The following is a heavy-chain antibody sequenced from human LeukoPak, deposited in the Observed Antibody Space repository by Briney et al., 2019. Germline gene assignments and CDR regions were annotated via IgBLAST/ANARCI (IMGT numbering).Heavy chain of an antibody. D-gene: IGHD2-15*01. V-gene: IGHV4-59*08. CDR1: GGSISSYY. CDR2: IYYSGST. CDR3: ARGRARSGTFDY. Sequence: SETLSLTCTVSGGSISSYYWSWLRQPPGKGLEWIGYIYYSGSTNYHPSLKSRVTISVDTSKNQFSLKLSSVTAADTAVYYCARGRARSGTFDYWGQGTLVTVSS. J-gene: IGHJ4*02.